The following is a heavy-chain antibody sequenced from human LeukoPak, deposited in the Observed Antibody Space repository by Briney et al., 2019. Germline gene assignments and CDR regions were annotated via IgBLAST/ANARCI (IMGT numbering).Heavy chain of an antibody. Sequence: GESLKISCKGSGYSFTSYWIGWVRQMPEKGLEWMGVIYPGNSNTRYSPSFQGQVTISADRSISTAYLQWSSLKASDTAMYYCARQGYSYGFDCWGQGTLVTVSS. D-gene: IGHD5-18*01. V-gene: IGHV5-51*01. J-gene: IGHJ4*02. CDR1: GYSFTSYW. CDR2: IYPGNSNT. CDR3: ARQGYSYGFDC.